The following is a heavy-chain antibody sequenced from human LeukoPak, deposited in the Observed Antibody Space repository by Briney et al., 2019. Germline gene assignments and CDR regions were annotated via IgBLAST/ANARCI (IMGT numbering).Heavy chain of an antibody. D-gene: IGHD1-26*01. CDR2: ITASGTAM. Sequence: PGGSLGLSCAASGFTFSSYSMNWVRQAPGKGLEWVSHITASGTAMFYADSVKGRFTISRDNAKNSLYLRMNSLRDEDTAVYYCASSGSYRFDYWGQGTLVTVSS. V-gene: IGHV3-48*02. CDR1: GFTFSSYS. J-gene: IGHJ4*02. CDR3: ASSGSYRFDY.